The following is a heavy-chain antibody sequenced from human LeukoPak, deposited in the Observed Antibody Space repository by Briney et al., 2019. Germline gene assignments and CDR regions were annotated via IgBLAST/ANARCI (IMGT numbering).Heavy chain of an antibody. Sequence: PGGSLRLSCAASGFTFSSYGMHWVRQAPGKGLEWVAFIRYDGSNKYYADSVKGRFTISRDNSKNTLYLQMNSLRAEDTAVYYCAKRYYGSGRHSFDYWGRGTLVTVSS. J-gene: IGHJ4*02. D-gene: IGHD3-10*01. CDR2: IRYDGSNK. CDR3: AKRYYGSGRHSFDY. CDR1: GFTFSSYG. V-gene: IGHV3-30*02.